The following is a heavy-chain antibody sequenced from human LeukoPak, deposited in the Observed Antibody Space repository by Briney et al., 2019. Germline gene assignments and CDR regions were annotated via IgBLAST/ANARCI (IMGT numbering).Heavy chain of an antibody. CDR1: EFTFTSSL. V-gene: IGHV3-74*01. CDR2: INNDGTTT. CDR3: ARDRQSHFYC. J-gene: IGHJ4*02. D-gene: IGHD5-24*01. Sequence: PGGSLRLSSAASEFTFTSSLTHWVRQAPGKGLVWVSGINNDGTTTRYADSVKGRFTISRDNAKNTLYLQMNSLRVEDTAVYFCARDRQSHFYCWGRGRLVTVSS.